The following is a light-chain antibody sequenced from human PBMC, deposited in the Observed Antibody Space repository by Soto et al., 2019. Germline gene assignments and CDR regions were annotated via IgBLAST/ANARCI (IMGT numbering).Light chain of an antibody. V-gene: IGKV3D-15*01. CDR1: QSVSSY. Sequence: EIVMTQSPATLSVSPGERATLSCRASQSVSSYLAWYQQNPGQAPRLLIYDASNRATGIPARFSGSGSGTDFTLTISSLQSEDFAVYYCQQYSKWPITFGQGTRLAI. J-gene: IGKJ5*01. CDR2: DAS. CDR3: QQYSKWPIT.